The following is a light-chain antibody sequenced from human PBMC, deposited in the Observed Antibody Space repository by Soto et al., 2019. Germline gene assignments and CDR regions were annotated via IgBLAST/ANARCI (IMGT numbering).Light chain of an antibody. J-gene: IGKJ1*01. CDR2: GAS. CDR1: QTISSSY. Sequence: EIVLTQSPGILSLSPGERATLHCRASQTISSSYLAWYQQKPGQAPRLLIYGASSRATGIPDRFSGSGSGTDFTLTISRLEPEDFAVYYCQQYGRSPPWTFGQGTKVDIK. CDR3: QQYGRSPPWT. V-gene: IGKV3-20*01.